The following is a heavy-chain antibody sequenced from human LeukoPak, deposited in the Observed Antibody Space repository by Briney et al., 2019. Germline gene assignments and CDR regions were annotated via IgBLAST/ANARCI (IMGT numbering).Heavy chain of an antibody. CDR1: GFTFSTYS. J-gene: IGHJ4*02. CDR3: ARLQGVSTFDY. CDR2: ISSSSSYK. Sequence: GGSLRLSCAASGFTFSTYSMNWVRQAPGKGLEWVSSISSSSSYKYYADSVKGRFTISRDNAKNSLYLQMNSLRADDTAVYYCARLQGVSTFDYWGQGTLVTVSS. V-gene: IGHV3-21*01. D-gene: IGHD5/OR15-5a*01.